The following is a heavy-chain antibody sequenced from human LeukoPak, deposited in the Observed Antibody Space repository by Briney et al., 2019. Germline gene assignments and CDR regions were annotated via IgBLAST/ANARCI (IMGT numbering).Heavy chain of an antibody. Sequence: SEILSLTCTVSGGSISSGSYYWSWIRQPAGKGLEWIGRIYASGSTSFNPSLKSRVTISVDTPKNQFSLKLSSVTATDTAVYYCARALNLYYYDTSVEPAFDIWGQGTMVTVSS. CDR1: GGSISSGSYY. D-gene: IGHD3-22*01. CDR3: ARALNLYYYDTSVEPAFDI. V-gene: IGHV4-61*02. CDR2: IYASGST. J-gene: IGHJ3*02.